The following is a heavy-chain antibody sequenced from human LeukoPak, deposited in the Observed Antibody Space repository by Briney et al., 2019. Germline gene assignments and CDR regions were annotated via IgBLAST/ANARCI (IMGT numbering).Heavy chain of an antibody. Sequence: GESLKISCKGSGYSFTNYWISWVRQMPGKGLEWRGKINPSDSYTNYNPSFQGHVSISADKSISTVSLQWNSLQASDTAMYYCARHRGHNWSDPWGQGTLVTVSS. CDR2: INPSDSYT. V-gene: IGHV5-10-1*01. J-gene: IGHJ5*02. D-gene: IGHD1-14*01. CDR1: GYSFTNYW. CDR3: ARHRGHNWSDP.